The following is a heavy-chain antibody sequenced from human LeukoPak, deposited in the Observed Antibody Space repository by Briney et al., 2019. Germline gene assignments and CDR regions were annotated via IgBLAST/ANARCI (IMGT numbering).Heavy chain of an antibody. D-gene: IGHD6-13*01. Sequence: GASVKVSCKASGYTFTSYDINWVRQATGQGLEWMGWMNPNSGNTGYAQKFQGRVTITRNTSISTAYMELSSLRSEDTAVYYCARDPASAAAGTIVDDYWGQGTLVTVSS. CDR1: GYTFTSYD. V-gene: IGHV1-8*03. J-gene: IGHJ4*02. CDR2: MNPNSGNT. CDR3: ARDPASAAAGTIVDDY.